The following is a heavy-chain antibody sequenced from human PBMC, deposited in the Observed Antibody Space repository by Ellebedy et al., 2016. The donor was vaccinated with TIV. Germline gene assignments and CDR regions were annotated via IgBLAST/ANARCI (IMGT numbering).Heavy chain of an antibody. CDR2: FDPEDGET. J-gene: IGHJ3*02. CDR1: GFTFTSYY. D-gene: IGHD3-22*01. CDR3: ANAVIVATLDAFDI. Sequence: ASVKVSCKAFGFTFTSYYMHWVRQAPGKGLEWMGGFDPEDGETIYAKKFQGRVTMTEDTSTDTAYMELSSLRAEDTAMYHCANAVIVATLDAFDIWGQGTMVIVSS. V-gene: IGHV1-24*01.